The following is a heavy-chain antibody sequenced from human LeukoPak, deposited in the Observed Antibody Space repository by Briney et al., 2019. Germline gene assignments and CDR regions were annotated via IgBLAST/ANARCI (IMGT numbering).Heavy chain of an antibody. D-gene: IGHD6-19*01. Sequence: GGSLRLSCAASGFTFSTYSMNWVRQAPGKGLEWVSSISSSSSYIYYADSVKGRFTISRDNAKNSLFLQVNSLRAEDTAVYYCARISPQGIAVAGVDYWGQGTLVTVSS. V-gene: IGHV3-21*01. CDR1: GFTFSTYS. J-gene: IGHJ4*02. CDR3: ARISPQGIAVAGVDY. CDR2: ISSSSSYI.